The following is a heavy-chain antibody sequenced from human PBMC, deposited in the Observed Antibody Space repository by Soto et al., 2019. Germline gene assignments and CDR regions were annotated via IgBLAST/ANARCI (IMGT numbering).Heavy chain of an antibody. D-gene: IGHD2-2*02. V-gene: IGHV3-48*03. Sequence: GGSLRLSCAASGFTFSSYEMNWVRQAPGKGLEWISYISSSGSTPYYADSVRGRFTISRDNAKNSLYLQMNSLRAEDTAVYYCTGLCSSSSCYMAYWGQGTLVTV. CDR1: GFTFSSYE. CDR2: ISSSGSTP. CDR3: TGLCSSSSCYMAY. J-gene: IGHJ4*02.